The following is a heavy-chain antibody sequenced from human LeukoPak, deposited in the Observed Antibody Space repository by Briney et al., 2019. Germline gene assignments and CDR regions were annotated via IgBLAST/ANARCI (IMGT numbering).Heavy chain of an antibody. J-gene: IGHJ3*02. CDR3: ARDSFRGYSYGYSPTDAFDI. CDR2: INHSGST. CDR1: GGSFSGYY. Sequence: SETLSLTCAVYGGSFSGYYWSWIRQPPGKGLEWIGEINHSGSTNYNPSLKSRVTISVDTSKNQFSLKLSSVTAADTAVYYCARDSFRGYSYGYSPTDAFDIWGQGTMVTVSS. V-gene: IGHV4-34*01. D-gene: IGHD5-18*01.